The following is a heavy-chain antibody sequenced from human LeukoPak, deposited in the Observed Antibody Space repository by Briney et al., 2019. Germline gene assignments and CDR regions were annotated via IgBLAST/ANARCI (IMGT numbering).Heavy chain of an antibody. CDR2: ISGSGGST. CDR1: GFTFSSYA. J-gene: IGHJ4*02. Sequence: GGSLRLSCAASGFTFSSYAMSWVRQAPGKGLEWVSAISGSGGSTYYADSVKGRFTISRDNSKNTLYLQMNSLRAEDTAIYHCAKALPYYYDSSGYPGFDNRGQGTLVTVSS. V-gene: IGHV3-23*01. D-gene: IGHD3-22*01. CDR3: AKALPYYYDSSGYPGFDN.